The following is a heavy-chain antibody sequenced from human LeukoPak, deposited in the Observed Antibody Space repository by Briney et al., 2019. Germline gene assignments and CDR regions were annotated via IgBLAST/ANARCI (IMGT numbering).Heavy chain of an antibody. CDR2: IYYSGST. V-gene: IGHV4-59*08. D-gene: IGHD3-10*01. CDR1: GGSISTYY. Sequence: PSETLSLTCTVSGGSISTYYWSWIRQPPGKGLEWIGYIYYSGSTNYNPSLKSRVTISVDTSKNQFSLKLSSVTAADTAVYYCARRYYYGYFSWGQGTLVTVSS. J-gene: IGHJ5*02. CDR3: ARRYYYGYFS.